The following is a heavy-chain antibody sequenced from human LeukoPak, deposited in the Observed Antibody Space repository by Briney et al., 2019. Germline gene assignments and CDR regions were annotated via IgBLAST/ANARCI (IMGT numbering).Heavy chain of an antibody. Sequence: SETLSLTCTVCGYSISSGYYWGWIQQPPGNGLEWIGSIYHSGSTYYNPSLKSRVTISVDTSKNQFSLKLSSVTAADTAVHYCARTLSHYYDSSGYFWGYFDLWGRGTLVTVSS. J-gene: IGHJ2*01. V-gene: IGHV4-38-2*02. D-gene: IGHD3-22*01. CDR3: ARTLSHYYDSSGYFWGYFDL. CDR2: IYHSGST. CDR1: GYSISSGYY.